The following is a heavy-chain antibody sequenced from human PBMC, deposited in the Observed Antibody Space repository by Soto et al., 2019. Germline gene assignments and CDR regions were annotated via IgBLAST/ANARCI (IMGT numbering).Heavy chain of an antibody. Sequence: ASVKVSCKASGGTFSSYAISWVRQAPGQGLEWMGGIIPIFGTANYAQKFQGRVTITADESTSTAYMELSSLRSEDTAVYYCARDRYYDSSGYYGYFDYWGQGTLVTVSS. J-gene: IGHJ4*02. D-gene: IGHD3-22*01. CDR2: IIPIFGTA. CDR1: GGTFSSYA. CDR3: ARDRYYDSSGYYGYFDY. V-gene: IGHV1-69*13.